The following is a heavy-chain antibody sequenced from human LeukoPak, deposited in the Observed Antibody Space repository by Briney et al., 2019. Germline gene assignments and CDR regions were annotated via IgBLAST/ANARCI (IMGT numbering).Heavy chain of an antibody. CDR2: INPNSGGT. V-gene: IGHV1-2*02. CDR3: ATSYGSGHNYYYMDV. CDR1: GYTFTGYY. J-gene: IGHJ6*03. Sequence: ASVKVSCKASGYTFTGYYMHWVRQAPGQGLEWMGWINPNSGGTNYAQKFQGRVTMTRDTSISTAYMELSRLRSDDTAVYYCATSYGSGHNYYYMDVWGKGTTVTISS. D-gene: IGHD3-10*01.